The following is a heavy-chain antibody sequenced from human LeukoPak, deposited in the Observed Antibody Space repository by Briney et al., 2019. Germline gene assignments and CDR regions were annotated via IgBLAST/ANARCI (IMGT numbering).Heavy chain of an antibody. CDR1: GGSISSYY. CDR2: IYYSGST. D-gene: IGHD1-26*01. Sequence: SETLSLTCTVSGGSISSYYWSWIRQPPGKGLEWIGYIYYSGSTNYNPSLKSRVTISVDTSKNQFSLKLSSVTAADTAVYYCARGTGRVGAIFDYWGQGTLVTVSS. CDR3: ARGTGRVGAIFDY. J-gene: IGHJ4*02. V-gene: IGHV4-59*01.